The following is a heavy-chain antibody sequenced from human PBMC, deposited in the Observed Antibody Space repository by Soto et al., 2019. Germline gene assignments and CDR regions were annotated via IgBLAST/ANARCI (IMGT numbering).Heavy chain of an antibody. CDR1: GFSFSNAW. J-gene: IGHJ4*02. CDR2: VKTKTDGGAR. V-gene: IGHV3-15*01. CDR3: AKHSSFNYFDS. Sequence: GGSLRLSCAASGFSFSNAWMSWVRQAPGKGLEWVGRVKTKTDGGARDYAAPVKGRFTISRLDSNNTLYLQMDSLQTDDTAVYYCAKHSSFNYFDSWGQGTLVTVSS.